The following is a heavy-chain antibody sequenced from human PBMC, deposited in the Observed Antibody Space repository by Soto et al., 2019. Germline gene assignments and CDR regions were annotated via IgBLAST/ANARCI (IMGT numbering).Heavy chain of an antibody. CDR2: IIPIFGTA. J-gene: IGHJ5*02. CDR1: GGTFSSYA. Sequence: GASVKVSCKASGGTFSSYAISWVRQAPGQGLEWMGGIIPIFGTANYAQKFQGRVTITADESTSTAYMELSSLRSEDTAVYYCARDPLITIFGVVSLMNWFDLWGQGTLVTVSS. D-gene: IGHD3-3*01. CDR3: ARDPLITIFGVVSLMNWFDL. V-gene: IGHV1-69*13.